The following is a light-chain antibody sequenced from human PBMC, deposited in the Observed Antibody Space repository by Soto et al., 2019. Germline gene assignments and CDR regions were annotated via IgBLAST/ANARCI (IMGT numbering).Light chain of an antibody. CDR3: SSFTSSDTLVV. V-gene: IGLV2-14*03. J-gene: IGLJ2*01. CDR1: SSDVGGYNF. Sequence: QSVLTQPASVSGSPGQSITISCTGTSSDVGGYNFVSWYQHHPAKAPKLMIYDVSNRPSGVSNRFSGSKSGNTASLTISGLQAEDEDHYYCSSFTSSDTLVVFGGGTKVTVL. CDR2: DVS.